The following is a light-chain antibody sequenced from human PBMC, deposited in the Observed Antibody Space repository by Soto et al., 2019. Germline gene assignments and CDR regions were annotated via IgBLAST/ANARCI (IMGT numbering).Light chain of an antibody. Sequence: QSALTQPRSVSGSPGQSVTISCTGTSSDVGAYNYVSWYQQHPGKAPKLMIYDVSKRPSGVPDRFSGSKSGNTASLTISGXQXXXEXDYYCCSYAGNYRYVFGTGTKLTVL. V-gene: IGLV2-11*01. CDR1: SSDVGAYNY. CDR2: DVS. J-gene: IGLJ1*01. CDR3: CSYAGNYRYV.